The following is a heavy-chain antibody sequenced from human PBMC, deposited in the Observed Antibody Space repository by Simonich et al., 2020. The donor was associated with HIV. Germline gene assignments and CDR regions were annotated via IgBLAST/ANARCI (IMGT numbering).Heavy chain of an antibody. CDR1: GFTFSSYE. CDR3: ARVGSSSGWDY. V-gene: IGHV3-48*03. J-gene: IGHJ4*02. D-gene: IGHD6-6*01. Sequence: EVQLVESGGGLVQPGGSLRLSCAASGFTFSSYEMNWVLQAPGKGLEMVSDISSSGSTIYYADSVKGRFTISRDNAKNSLYLQMNSLRAEDTAVYYCARVGSSSGWDYWGQGTLVTVSS. CDR2: ISSSGSTI.